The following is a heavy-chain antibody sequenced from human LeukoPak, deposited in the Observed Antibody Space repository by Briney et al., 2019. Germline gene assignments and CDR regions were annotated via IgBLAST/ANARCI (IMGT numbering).Heavy chain of an antibody. CDR3: AKVRTRWTLVRGVPYMDV. CDR2: ISGSGGST. J-gene: IGHJ6*03. D-gene: IGHD3-10*01. Sequence: GGSLRLSCAASGFTFSSYGMSWVRQAPGKGLEWVSAISGSGGSTYYADSVKGRFTISRDNSWNTLYLQMNSLRAEDTAVYYCAKVRTRWTLVRGVPYMDVWGKGTTVTVSS. V-gene: IGHV3-23*01. CDR1: GFTFSSYG.